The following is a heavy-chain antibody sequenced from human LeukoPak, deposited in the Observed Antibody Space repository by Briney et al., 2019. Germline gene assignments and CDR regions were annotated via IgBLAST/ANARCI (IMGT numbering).Heavy chain of an antibody. Sequence: GESLKISCKGSGYTFSSSWIGWVRQMPGKGLEWMGIIHPGDSDTRYSPSFQGQVTISADKSINTAYLQWSSLKATDTGMYFCARQYGRPYDYWGQGTLVTVSS. CDR2: IHPGDSDT. J-gene: IGHJ4*02. D-gene: IGHD4-17*01. V-gene: IGHV5-51*01. CDR3: ARQYGRPYDY. CDR1: GYTFSSSW.